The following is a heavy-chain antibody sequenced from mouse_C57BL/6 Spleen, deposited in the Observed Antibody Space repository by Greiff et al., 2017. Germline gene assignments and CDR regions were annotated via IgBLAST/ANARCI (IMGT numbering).Heavy chain of an antibody. Sequence: QVQLQQSGAELVKHGASVKLSCKASGYTFTSYWMHWVKQRPGQGLEWIGNINPSNGGTTYNEKFKSKATLTVDKSSSTAYMQLSSLTSEDSAVYYCARFGVITTVVAVYYFDYWGQGTTLTVSS. CDR3: ARFGVITTVVAVYYFDY. D-gene: IGHD1-1*01. V-gene: IGHV1-53*01. CDR1: GYTFTSYW. CDR2: INPSNGGT. J-gene: IGHJ2*01.